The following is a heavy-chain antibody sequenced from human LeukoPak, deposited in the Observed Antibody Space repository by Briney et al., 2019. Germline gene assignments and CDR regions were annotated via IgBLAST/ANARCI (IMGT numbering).Heavy chain of an antibody. V-gene: IGHV4-4*07. J-gene: IGHJ4*02. D-gene: IGHD3-10*01. CDR3: ASAKYGSGSYYVDY. Sequence: SETLSLTCTVSGYSISSGYYWGWIRQPAGKGLEWIGRIYTSGSTNYNPSLKSRVTMSVDTSKNQFSLKLSSVTAADTAVYYCASAKYGSGSYYVDYWGQGTLVTVSS. CDR1: GYSISSGYY. CDR2: IYTSGST.